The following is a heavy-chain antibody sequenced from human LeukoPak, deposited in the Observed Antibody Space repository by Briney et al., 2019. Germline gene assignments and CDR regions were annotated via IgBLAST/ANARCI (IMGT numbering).Heavy chain of an antibody. CDR1: GFTFSSYA. V-gene: IGHV3-30-3*01. CDR3: ARGDRDGYNYDY. CDR2: ISYDGSHK. J-gene: IGHJ4*02. Sequence: GGSLRLSCAASGFTFSSYAMHWVRQAPGKGLECVAVISYDGSHKYYADSVKGRFTISRDNSKNTLYLQMNSLRAEDTAVYYCARGDRDGYNYDYWGQGTLVTVSS. D-gene: IGHD5-24*01.